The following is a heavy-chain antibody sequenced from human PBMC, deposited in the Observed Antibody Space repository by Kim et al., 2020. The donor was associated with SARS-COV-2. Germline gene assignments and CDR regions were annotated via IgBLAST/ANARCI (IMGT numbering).Heavy chain of an antibody. Sequence: SETLSLTCAVYGGSFSGYYWSWIRQPPGKGLEWIGEINHSGSTNYNPSLKSRVTISVDTSKNQFSLKLSSVTAADTAVYYCARVPTRLWGFGELAVSVWGKGTTVTVSS. CDR3: ARVPTRLWGFGELAVSV. CDR1: GGSFSGYY. V-gene: IGHV4-34*01. J-gene: IGHJ6*04. D-gene: IGHD3-10*01. CDR2: INHSGST.